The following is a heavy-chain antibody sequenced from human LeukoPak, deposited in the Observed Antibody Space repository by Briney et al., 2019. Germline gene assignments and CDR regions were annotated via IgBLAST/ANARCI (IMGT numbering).Heavy chain of an antibody. J-gene: IGHJ4*02. Sequence: GGSLRLSCAASGFTFSSCWMHWVRQAPGKGLVWVSRISGDGSTTSYADSVKGRFTISRDNAKNTLFLQMNSLRAEDTAVYYCATPSYGSGSYYNGNPDYWGQGTLVTVSS. CDR3: ATPSYGSGSYYNGNPDY. V-gene: IGHV3-74*01. CDR1: GFTFSSCW. CDR2: ISGDGSTT. D-gene: IGHD3-10*01.